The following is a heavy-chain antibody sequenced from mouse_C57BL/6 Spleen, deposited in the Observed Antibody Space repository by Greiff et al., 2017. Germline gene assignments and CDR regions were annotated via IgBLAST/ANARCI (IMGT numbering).Heavy chain of an antibody. D-gene: IGHD4-1*02. CDR2: IRNKANGYTT. J-gene: IGHJ1*03. CDR1: GFTFTDYY. CDR3: ARYPQLGHWYFDV. Sequence: EVNVVESGGGLVQPGGSLSLSCAASGFTFTDYYMSWVRQPPGKALEWLGFIRNKANGYTTEYSASVKGRFTISRDNSQSILYLQMNALRAEDSATYYCARYPQLGHWYFDVWGTGTTVTVSS. V-gene: IGHV7-3*01.